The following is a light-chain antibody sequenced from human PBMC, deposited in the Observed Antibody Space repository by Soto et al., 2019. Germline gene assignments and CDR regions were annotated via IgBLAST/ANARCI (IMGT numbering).Light chain of an antibody. J-gene: IGKJ1*01. CDR2: SAS. Sequence: EVVMAQSPGSLSVSPGERVTLSCRASQGIHTNLAWYQQKPGQAPRLIIYSASTRATGGPARFSGSGSGTEFILPISSLQSEGCATYYCQQYNNWPRAFGQGAKVDIK. CDR3: QQYNNWPRA. CDR1: QGIHTN. V-gene: IGKV3-15*01.